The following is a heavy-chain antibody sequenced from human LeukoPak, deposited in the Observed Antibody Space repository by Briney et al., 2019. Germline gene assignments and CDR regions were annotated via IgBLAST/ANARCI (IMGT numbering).Heavy chain of an antibody. CDR2: INHSGST. CDR3: ARLWGWRPRAMDV. J-gene: IGHJ6*04. D-gene: IGHD3-10*01. V-gene: IGHV4-34*01. CDR1: GGSFSGYY. Sequence: SETLSLTCAVYGGSFSGYYWSWIRQPPGKGLEWIGEINHSGSTNYNPSLKSRVTISVDTSKNQFSLKLSSVTAADTAVYYCARLWGWRPRAMDVWGKGTTVTISS.